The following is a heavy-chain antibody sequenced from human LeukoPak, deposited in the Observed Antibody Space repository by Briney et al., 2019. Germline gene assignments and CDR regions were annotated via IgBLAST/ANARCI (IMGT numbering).Heavy chain of an antibody. CDR2: FDPEDGET. D-gene: IGHD2-2*01. Sequence: VASVKVSCKVSGYTLTELSMHWVRQAPGKGLEWMGGFDPEDGETIYAQKFQGRVTMTEDTSTDSAYMELSSLRSEDTAVYYCATPGPCSSTSCYGYWYFDLWGRGTLVTVSS. CDR3: ATPGPCSSTSCYGYWYFDL. CDR1: GYTLTELS. J-gene: IGHJ2*01. V-gene: IGHV1-24*01.